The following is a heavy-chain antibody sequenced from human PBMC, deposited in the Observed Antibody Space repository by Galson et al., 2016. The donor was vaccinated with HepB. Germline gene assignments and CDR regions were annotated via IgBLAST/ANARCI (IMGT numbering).Heavy chain of an antibody. D-gene: IGHD4-11*01. CDR3: AKVATPNRNYENWFDS. CDR1: GLTFRSYT. V-gene: IGHV3-23*01. Sequence: SLRLSCAASGLTFRSYTFSWLRQAPGKGLEWVSVSASGDITYYAHSVRGRFTISRDNSKNTLNLQMNSLRAEDTAVYYCAKVATPNRNYENWFDSWGQGTLVTVSS. CDR2: SASGDIT. J-gene: IGHJ5*01.